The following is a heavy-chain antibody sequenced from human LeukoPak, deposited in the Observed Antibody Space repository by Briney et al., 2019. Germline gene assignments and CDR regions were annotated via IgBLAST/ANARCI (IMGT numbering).Heavy chain of an antibody. D-gene: IGHD3-3*01. CDR2: IYSGGST. CDR1: GFTVSSNY. Sequence: GGSLRLSCAASGFTVSSNYMSWVRQAPGKGLEWVSVIYSGGSTYYADSVKGRFTISRDNSKNTLYLQVNSLRAEDTAVYYCARANYDFWSAQGNWFDPWGQGTLVTVSS. V-gene: IGHV3-53*01. CDR3: ARANYDFWSAQGNWFDP. J-gene: IGHJ5*02.